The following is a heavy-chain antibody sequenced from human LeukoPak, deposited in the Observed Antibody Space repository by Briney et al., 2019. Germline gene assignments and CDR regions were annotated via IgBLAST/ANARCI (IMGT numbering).Heavy chain of an antibody. CDR3: ATDFNDYGVYDAFDI. J-gene: IGHJ3*02. Sequence: ASVKVSCKVSGYTLTELSMHWVRQAPGKGLEWMGGFDPEDGETIYAQKFQGRVTMTEDTSTDRAYMELSSLRSEDTAVYYCATDFNDYGVYDAFDIWGQGTMVTVSS. V-gene: IGHV1-24*01. CDR2: FDPEDGET. D-gene: IGHD4-17*01. CDR1: GYTLTELS.